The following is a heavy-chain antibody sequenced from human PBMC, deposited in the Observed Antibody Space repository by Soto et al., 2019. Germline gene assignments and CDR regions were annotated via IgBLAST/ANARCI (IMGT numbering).Heavy chain of an antibody. D-gene: IGHD6-13*01. Sequence: ESLKISCKGSGYSFTSYWIGWVRQMPGKGLEWMGIIYPGDSDTRYSQSFQGQVTISADKSISTAYLQWSSLKASDTAMYSCGRPCLEAAAGTLGMEGWGEGNRVTVSS. J-gene: IGHJ6*04. CDR1: GYSFTSYW. CDR3: GRPCLEAAAGTLGMEG. CDR2: IYPGDSDT. V-gene: IGHV5-51*01.